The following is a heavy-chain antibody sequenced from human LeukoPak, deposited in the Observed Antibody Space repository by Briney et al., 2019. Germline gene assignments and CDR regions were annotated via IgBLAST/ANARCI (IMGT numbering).Heavy chain of an antibody. CDR2: ISYDGSNK. J-gene: IGHJ4*02. V-gene: IGHV3-30*04. CDR1: GFTFSSYA. D-gene: IGHD5-18*01. Sequence: GGSLRLSCAASGFTFSSYAMHWVRQAPGKGLEWVAVISYDGSNKYYADSVKGRFTISRDNSKNTLYLQMNSLRAEDTAVYYCARVHVPIQLWIPDYWGQGTLVTVSS. CDR3: ARVHVPIQLWIPDY.